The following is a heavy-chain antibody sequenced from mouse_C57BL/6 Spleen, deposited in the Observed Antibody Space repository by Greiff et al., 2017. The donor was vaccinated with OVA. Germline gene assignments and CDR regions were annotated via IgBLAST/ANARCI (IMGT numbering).Heavy chain of an antibody. CDR2: IDPSDSET. D-gene: IGHD2-3*01. Sequence: QVQLQQPGAELVRPGSSVKLSCKASGYTFTSYWMHWVKQRPIQGLEWIGNIDPSDSETHYNQKFKDKATLTVDKSSSTAYMQLSSLSSEDSAVYYCARSDADLDYWSQGTTLTVSS. J-gene: IGHJ2*01. CDR1: GYTFTSYW. CDR3: ARSDADLDY. V-gene: IGHV1-52*01.